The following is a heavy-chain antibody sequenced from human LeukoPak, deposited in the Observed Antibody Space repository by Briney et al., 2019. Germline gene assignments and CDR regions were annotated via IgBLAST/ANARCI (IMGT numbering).Heavy chain of an antibody. CDR2: ISWNSGSI. CDR1: GFTFDDYA. V-gene: IGHV3-9*01. J-gene: IGHJ5*02. D-gene: IGHD6-13*01. Sequence: GRSLRLSCAASGFTFDDYAMHWVRQAPGKGLEWVSGISWNSGSIGYADSVKGRITISRDNAKNSLYLQMNGLRAEDTALYYCAKDAGDYSSIRYYNWFDPWGQGTLVTVSS. CDR3: AKDAGDYSSIRYYNWFDP.